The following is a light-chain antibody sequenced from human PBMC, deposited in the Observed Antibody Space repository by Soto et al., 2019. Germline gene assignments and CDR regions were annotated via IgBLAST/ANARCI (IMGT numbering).Light chain of an antibody. CDR1: QSVSSSY. CDR3: QQDGSSGT. CDR2: GAS. V-gene: IGKV3-20*01. J-gene: IGKJ1*01. Sequence: EDMLKQSPGTLSLYKGERATLSCRASQSVSSSYLAWYQQKPGQAPRLLIYGASNRATGIPDRFSGSGSGTDFTLTISRLEPEDFAVYYCQQDGSSGTFGQGTKVDIK.